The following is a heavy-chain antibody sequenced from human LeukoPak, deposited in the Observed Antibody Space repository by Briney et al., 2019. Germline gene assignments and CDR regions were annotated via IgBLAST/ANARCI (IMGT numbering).Heavy chain of an antibody. J-gene: IGHJ4*02. CDR2: IYYSGST. CDR1: GGSISSYY. V-gene: IGHV4-59*01. CDR3: ARVYYDSSGYYPFDY. Sequence: PSETLSLTCTVSGGSISSYYWSWIRQPPGKGLEWIGYIYYSGSTNYNPSLKSRVTISVDTSKNQFSLKLSSVTAADTAVYYCARVYYDSSGYYPFDYRGQGTLVTVSS. D-gene: IGHD3-22*01.